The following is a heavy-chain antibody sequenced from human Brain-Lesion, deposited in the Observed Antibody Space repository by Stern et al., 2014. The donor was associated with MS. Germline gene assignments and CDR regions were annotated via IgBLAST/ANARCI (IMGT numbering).Heavy chain of an antibody. CDR2: VNNEGRRT. J-gene: IGHJ5*01. CDR1: GFNISNYW. Sequence: VQLVESGGGLVQPGGSLNLSCAASGFNISNYWMHWVRQAPGKGLVWVSRVNNEGRRTSYADSVKGRFTMSRDNAKNTLYLQMNSLRVEDTAIYYCARGERWFDSWGQGNLVTVSS. CDR3: ARGERWFDS. V-gene: IGHV3-74*01.